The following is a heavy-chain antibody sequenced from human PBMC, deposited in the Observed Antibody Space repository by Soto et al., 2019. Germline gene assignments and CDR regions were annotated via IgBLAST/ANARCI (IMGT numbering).Heavy chain of an antibody. D-gene: IGHD1-20*01. CDR3: ANLYNWNDDAFDI. J-gene: IGHJ3*02. Sequence: ASVKVSCKVSGYTLTELSMHWVRQAPGKGLEWMGGFDPEDGETIYAQKFQGRVTMTEDTSTDTAHMELSSLRSEDTAVYYCANLYNWNDDAFDIWGQGTMVTVSS. V-gene: IGHV1-24*01. CDR2: FDPEDGET. CDR1: GYTLTELS.